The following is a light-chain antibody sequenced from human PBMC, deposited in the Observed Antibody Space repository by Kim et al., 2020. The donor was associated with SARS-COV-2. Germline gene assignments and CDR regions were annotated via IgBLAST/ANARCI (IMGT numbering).Light chain of an antibody. CDR1: RGNSSYA. V-gene: IGLV4-69*01. J-gene: IGLJ2*01. Sequence: VKLTGTLSRGNSSYAIAWHQQQPEKGPRYLMKLNSDGSHSKGDGIPDRFAGSSSGAERYLTIASLQSEDEADYYCQTWGTGILHGVFGGGTKLTVL. CDR3: QTWGTGILHGV. CDR2: LNSDGSH.